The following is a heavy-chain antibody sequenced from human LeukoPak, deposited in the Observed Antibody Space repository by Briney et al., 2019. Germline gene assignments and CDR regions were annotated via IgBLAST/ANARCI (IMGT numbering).Heavy chain of an antibody. CDR3: ARTSIYYDSSGYRS. V-gene: IGHV4-34*01. D-gene: IGHD3-22*01. J-gene: IGHJ5*02. CDR1: GGPFSGYQ. CDR2: INHSGST. Sequence: PSDPLSLTCAVYGGPFSGYQWSWIRQPPGKGLEWIGEINHSGSTNYNPSLKCRVNISVDTSKNQFSLKLSSVTAADTAVYYCARTSIYYDSSGYRSWGQGTLVTVSS.